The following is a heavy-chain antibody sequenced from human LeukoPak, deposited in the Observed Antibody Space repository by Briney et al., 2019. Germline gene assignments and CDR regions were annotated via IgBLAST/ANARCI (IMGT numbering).Heavy chain of an antibody. J-gene: IGHJ4*02. D-gene: IGHD3-16*02. CDR3: AKDSRMITFGGVIVRAFY. CDR1: GFTFDDYA. Sequence: GRSLRLSCAASGFTFDDYAMHWVRQAPGKGLEWVSGISWNSGSIGYADSVKGRFTISRDNAKNSLYLQMNSLRAEDTALYHCAKDSRMITFGGVIVRAFYWGQGTLVTVSS. V-gene: IGHV3-9*01. CDR2: ISWNSGSI.